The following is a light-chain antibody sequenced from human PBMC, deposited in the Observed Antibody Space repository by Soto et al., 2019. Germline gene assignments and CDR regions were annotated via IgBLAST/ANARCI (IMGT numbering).Light chain of an antibody. Sequence: DIQMTPSHSTLSASVGYRVNITFRSSQSISSWLAWYQQKPGKAPKLLIYDASSLESGVPSRFSGSGSGTEFTLTISSLQPDDFATYYCKQYNSYSKFGQGTKVDIK. CDR2: DAS. CDR1: QSISSW. CDR3: KQYNSYSK. J-gene: IGKJ1*01. V-gene: IGKV1-5*01.